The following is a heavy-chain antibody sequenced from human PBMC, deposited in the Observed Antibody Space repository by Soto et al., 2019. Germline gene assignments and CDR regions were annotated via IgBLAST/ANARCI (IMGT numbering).Heavy chain of an antibody. Sequence: GGSLRLSCAASGFTFSSYCMHWVRQAPGKGLEWVAVISYDGSNKYYADSVKGRFTISRDNSKNTLYLQMNSLRAEDTAVYYCAKDYSSSWYSFDYWGQGTLVTVSS. D-gene: IGHD6-13*01. CDR1: GFTFSSYC. CDR2: ISYDGSNK. CDR3: AKDYSSSWYSFDY. J-gene: IGHJ4*02. V-gene: IGHV3-30*18.